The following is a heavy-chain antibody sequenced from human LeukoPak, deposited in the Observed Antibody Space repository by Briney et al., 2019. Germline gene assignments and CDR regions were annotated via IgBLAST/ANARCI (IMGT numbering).Heavy chain of an antibody. V-gene: IGHV3-13*04. CDR3: ARDKGTGTTVGWFDP. D-gene: IGHD1-1*01. CDR2: IGTAGDT. Sequence: PGGSLRLSCAASGFTFSSYDMHWVRQATGKGLEWVSAIGTAGDTCYRGSVKGRFTISRENAKNSLYLQMNSLRAGDTAVYYCARDKGTGTTVGWFDPWGEGTLLTVSS. CDR1: GFTFSSYD. J-gene: IGHJ5*02.